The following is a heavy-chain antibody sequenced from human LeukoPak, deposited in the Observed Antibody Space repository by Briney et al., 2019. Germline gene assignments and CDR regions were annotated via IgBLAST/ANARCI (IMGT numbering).Heavy chain of an antibody. Sequence: GGSLRLPCATSGFNFWNFVVNWVRQAPGKGLEWVSAISGEGAKTYYRDSVKGRFTISTDSGDNTVYLEMNNLTVEDTAVYYCAKTQNWNYISYYYYYMDVWGKGTAVTVPS. V-gene: IGHV3-23*01. J-gene: IGHJ6*03. CDR3: AKTQNWNYISYYYYYMDV. CDR1: GFNFWNFV. D-gene: IGHD1-7*01. CDR2: ISGEGAKT.